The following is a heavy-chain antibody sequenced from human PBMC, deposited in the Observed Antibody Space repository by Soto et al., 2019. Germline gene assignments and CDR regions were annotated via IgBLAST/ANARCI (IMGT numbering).Heavy chain of an antibody. V-gene: IGHV3-30*18. CDR1: GFTFSNYG. Sequence: QVQLVESGGGVVQPGRSLRLSCAASGFTFSNYGMHWVRQAPGKGLEWVAVISYDGSNKYYADSVKGRFTISRDNSKNTLYLQMNSWRVEDTAVYYVAKAISGWYFDYWGQGTLVTVSS. D-gene: IGHD6-19*01. CDR2: ISYDGSNK. J-gene: IGHJ4*02. CDR3: AKAISGWYFDY.